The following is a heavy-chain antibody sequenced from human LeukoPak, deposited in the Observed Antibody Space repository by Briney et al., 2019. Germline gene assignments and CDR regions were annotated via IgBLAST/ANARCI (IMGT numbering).Heavy chain of an antibody. D-gene: IGHD3-10*01. Sequence: GGSLRLSCAASGFTFSSYAMSWVRQAPGKGLEWVSRISDSGGRKFQGDSVKGRFPISRDNSKNTLYLQMNSLRGEDKAVYYCAKLSRGITMIRGYLESWGQGTLVTVSS. V-gene: IGHV3-23*01. CDR1: GFTFSSYA. J-gene: IGHJ4*02. CDR2: ISDSGGRK. CDR3: AKLSRGITMIRGYLES.